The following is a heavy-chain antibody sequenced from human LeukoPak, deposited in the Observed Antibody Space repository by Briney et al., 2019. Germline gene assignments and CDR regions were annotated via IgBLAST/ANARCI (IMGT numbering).Heavy chain of an antibody. Sequence: GASVKVSCKASGYTFINYGITWVRQAPGQGLEWVGWISAYNGDTNYAQKLPGRVTITTDTSTSTAYMELRSLRSDDTALYYCARFDFDFWSGRSFDPWGQGTLVTVSS. J-gene: IGHJ5*02. CDR1: GYTFINYG. D-gene: IGHD3-3*01. CDR3: ARFDFDFWSGRSFDP. V-gene: IGHV1-18*01. CDR2: ISAYNGDT.